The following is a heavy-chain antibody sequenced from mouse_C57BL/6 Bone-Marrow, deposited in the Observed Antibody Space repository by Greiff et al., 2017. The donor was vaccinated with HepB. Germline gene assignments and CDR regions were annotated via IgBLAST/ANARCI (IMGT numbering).Heavy chain of an antibody. Sequence: EASGIDFSRYWMSWVRRAPGKGLEWIGEINPDSSTINYAPSLKDKFIISRDNAKNMLYLQMSKVRSEDTALYYCARKGYDGYWYFDVWGTGTTVTVSS. CDR3: ARKGYDGYWYFDV. V-gene: IGHV4-1*01. J-gene: IGHJ1*03. CDR2: INPDSSTI. D-gene: IGHD2-3*01. CDR1: GIDFSRYW.